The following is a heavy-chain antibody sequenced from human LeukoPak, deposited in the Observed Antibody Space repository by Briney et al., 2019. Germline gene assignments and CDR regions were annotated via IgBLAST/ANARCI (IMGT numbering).Heavy chain of an antibody. D-gene: IGHD2-2*02. J-gene: IGHJ3*02. CDR3: ARDMGYCSSTSCYKTAFDI. CDR1: GGSISSYY. CDR2: IYYSGST. Sequence: SETLSLTCTVSGGSISSYYWSWIRQPPGKGLEWIGYIYYSGSTNYNPSLKSRVTISVDTSKNQFSLKLSSVTAADTAVYYCARDMGYCSSTSCYKTAFDIWGQGTMVTVSS. V-gene: IGHV4-59*01.